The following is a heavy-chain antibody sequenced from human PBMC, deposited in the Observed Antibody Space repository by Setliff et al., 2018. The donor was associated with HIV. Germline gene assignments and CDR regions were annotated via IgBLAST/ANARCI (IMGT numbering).Heavy chain of an antibody. CDR3: ARGGGSGANSCFDY. CDR1: GGSISSGDNY. V-gene: IGHV4-61*02. Sequence: SETLSLTCSVSGGSISSGDNYWNWIRQPAGKGLEWIGRIYISGTPNYNPSLKSRISISVDTSKNQFSLKLSSVTAADTAMYYCARGGGSGANSCFDYWGKGILGTVSS. J-gene: IGHJ4*02. D-gene: IGHD3-16*01. CDR2: IYISGTP.